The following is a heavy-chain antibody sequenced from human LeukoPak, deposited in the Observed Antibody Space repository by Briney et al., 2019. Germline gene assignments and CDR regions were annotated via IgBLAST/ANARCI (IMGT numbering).Heavy chain of an antibody. Sequence: GGSLRLSCAASGFTFSSYAMHWVRQAPGKGLEWVAVISYDGSNKYYADSVKGRFTISRDNSKNTLYLQMNSLRAEDTAVYYCARDVPQLRLTFQHWGQGTLVTVSS. CDR1: GFTFSSYA. V-gene: IGHV3-30-3*01. CDR2: ISYDGSNK. D-gene: IGHD4-17*01. J-gene: IGHJ1*01. CDR3: ARDVPQLRLTFQH.